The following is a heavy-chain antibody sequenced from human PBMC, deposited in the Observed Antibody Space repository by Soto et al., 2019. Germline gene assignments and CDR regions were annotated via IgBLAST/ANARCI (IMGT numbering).Heavy chain of an antibody. CDR3: VKPPVITASYYYYDMDV. J-gene: IGHJ6*02. Sequence: PAGSLRLSCAGSGFTVRSYAMTWVRQAPGKGLEWVSTVSGDTGNTHYADSVKGRFTISRDNSKNTVFLQMNSLRDEDTAVYYCVKPPVITASYYYYDMDVWGQGTTVTVSS. CDR1: GFTVRSYA. D-gene: IGHD4-4*01. CDR2: VSGDTGNT. V-gene: IGHV3-23*01.